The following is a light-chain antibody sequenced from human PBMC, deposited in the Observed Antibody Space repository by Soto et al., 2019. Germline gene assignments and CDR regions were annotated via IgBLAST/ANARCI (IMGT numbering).Light chain of an antibody. Sequence: QSALTQPASVSGSPGQSITISCTGNRSDVGSYNLVSWYQQHPGKAPKLMIYEGSKRPSGVSNRFSGSKSGNTASLTISGLQAEDEADYYCCSYAGSSTVVFGGGTKLTVL. V-gene: IGLV2-23*01. CDR2: EGS. CDR1: RSDVGSYNL. CDR3: CSYAGSSTVV. J-gene: IGLJ2*01.